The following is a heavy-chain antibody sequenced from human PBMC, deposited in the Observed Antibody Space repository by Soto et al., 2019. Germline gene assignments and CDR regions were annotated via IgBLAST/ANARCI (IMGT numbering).Heavy chain of an antibody. V-gene: IGHV5-51*01. J-gene: IGHJ5*02. CDR1: GYSFTNYW. CDR2: IYPSDSDT. CDR3: ARHGFYGDYSSNYFDP. D-gene: IGHD4-17*01. Sequence: GDSLKISCKGSGYSFTNYWIAWVRQMPGKGLEYMGIIYPSDSDTRYSPSFQGQVTISADKSINTAYLQWSSLKASDTAMYYCARHGFYGDYSSNYFDPWGQGTLGTVS.